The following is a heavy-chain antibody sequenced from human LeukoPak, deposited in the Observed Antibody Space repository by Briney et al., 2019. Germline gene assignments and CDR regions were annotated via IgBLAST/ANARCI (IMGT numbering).Heavy chain of an antibody. V-gene: IGHV4-59*01. CDR2: IYYSGSS. J-gene: IGHJ4*02. CDR1: GGSISSYY. D-gene: IGHD6-19*01. CDR3: AREKWLVLDY. Sequence: SETLSLTCTVSGGSISSYYWSWIRQPPGKGPEWIGYIYYSGSSNYNPSLKSRVTISVDTSKNQFSLKLSSVTAADTAVYYCAREKWLVLDYWGQGILVTVSS.